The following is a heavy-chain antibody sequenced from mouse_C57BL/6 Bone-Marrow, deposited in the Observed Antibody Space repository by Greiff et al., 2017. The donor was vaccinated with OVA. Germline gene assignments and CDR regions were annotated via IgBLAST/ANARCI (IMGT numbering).Heavy chain of an antibody. D-gene: IGHD1-1*01. CDR2: IDPNSGGT. CDR3: ARGGIITTVVAPLFDY. V-gene: IGHV1-72*01. Sequence: QVQLQQPGAELVKPGASVKLSCKASGYTFTSYWMHWVKQRPGRGLEWIGRIDPNSGGTKYNEKFKSKATLTVDKPSRTAYMQLSSLTSEDSAVYYCARGGIITTVVAPLFDYWGQGTTLTVSS. CDR1: GYTFTSYW. J-gene: IGHJ2*01.